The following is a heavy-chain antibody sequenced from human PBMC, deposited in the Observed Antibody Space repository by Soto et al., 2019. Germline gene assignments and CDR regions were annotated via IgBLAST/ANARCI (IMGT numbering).Heavy chain of an antibody. CDR3: ARQRPTDGRWEFANYYGMDV. Sequence: SETLSLTCAVYGGSFSAYYWSWVRQPPGKGLAWLGEIIHSESTKYNPSLKSRVTISVDTSKNQFSLKLSSVTAADTAVYYCARQRPTDGRWEFANYYGMDVWGQGTPVTVSS. V-gene: IGHV4-34*12. CDR1: GGSFSAYY. D-gene: IGHD1-26*01. J-gene: IGHJ6*02. CDR2: IIHSEST.